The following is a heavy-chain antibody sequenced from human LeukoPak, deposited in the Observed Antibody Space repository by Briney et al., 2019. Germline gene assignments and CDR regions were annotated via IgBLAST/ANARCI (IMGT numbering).Heavy chain of an antibody. Sequence: SVKVSCKASGGTFSSYTISWVRQAPGQGLEWMGRIIPILGIANYAQKFQGRVTFTADKSTSTAYMELSSLRSEDTAVYYCARRGLQTYYGMDVWGQGTTVTVSS. D-gene: IGHD5-24*01. CDR2: IIPILGIA. V-gene: IGHV1-69*02. CDR3: ARRGLQTYYGMDV. CDR1: GGTFSSYT. J-gene: IGHJ6*02.